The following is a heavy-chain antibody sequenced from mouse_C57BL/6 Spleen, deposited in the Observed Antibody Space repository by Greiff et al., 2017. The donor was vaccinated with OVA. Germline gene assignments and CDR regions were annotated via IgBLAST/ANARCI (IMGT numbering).Heavy chain of an antibody. V-gene: IGHV5-17*01. CDR1: GFTFSDYG. CDR3: ANWDFDY. D-gene: IGHD4-1*01. CDR2: ISSGSSTI. J-gene: IGHJ2*01. Sequence: DVKLVESGGGLVKPGGSLKLSCAASGFTFSDYGMHWVRQAPEKGLEWVAYISSGSSTIYYADTVKGRFTISRDNAKNTLFLQMTSLRSEDTAMYYCANWDFDYWGQGTTLTVSS.